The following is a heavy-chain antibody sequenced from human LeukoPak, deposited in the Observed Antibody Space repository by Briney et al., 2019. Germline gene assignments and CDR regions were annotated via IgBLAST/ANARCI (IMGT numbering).Heavy chain of an antibody. J-gene: IGHJ3*02. CDR1: GFTFSSYW. D-gene: IGHD3-22*01. CDR3: ARDGTYYYDSSGYYTDAFDI. Sequence: GRSLRLSCAASGFTFSSYWMSWVRQAPGKGLEWVANIKQDGSEKYYVDSVKGRFTISRDNAKNSLYLQMNSLRAEDTAVYYCARDGTYYYDSSGYYTDAFDIWGQGTMVTVSS. V-gene: IGHV3-7*01. CDR2: IKQDGSEK.